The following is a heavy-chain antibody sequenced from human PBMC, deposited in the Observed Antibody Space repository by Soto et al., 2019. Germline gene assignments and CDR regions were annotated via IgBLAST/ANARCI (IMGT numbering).Heavy chain of an antibody. J-gene: IGHJ6*02. D-gene: IGHD6-13*01. CDR2: IIPIFGTA. CDR1: GGTFSSYA. Sequence: SVKVSCKASGGTFSSYAISWVRQVPGQGLEWMGGIIPIFGTANYAQKFQGRVTITADESTSTAYMELSSLRSEDTAVYYCARVAAAAGTSYYYYGMDVWGQGTTVTVSS. CDR3: ARVAAAAGTSYYYYGMDV. V-gene: IGHV1-69*13.